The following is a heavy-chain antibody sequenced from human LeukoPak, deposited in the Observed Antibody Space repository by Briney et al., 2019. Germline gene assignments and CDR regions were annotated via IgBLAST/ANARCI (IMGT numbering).Heavy chain of an antibody. J-gene: IGHJ5*02. D-gene: IGHD3-3*01. CDR2: IYSGGTT. CDR1: GFIVSNNY. V-gene: IGHV3-66*01. Sequence: GGSLRLSCVASGFIVSNNYMSWVRQAPGKGLEWVAVIYSGGTTFYADSVKGRFTISRDNSKNTLYLQMDSLRAEDTAVYYCARDVSFWSGHTSFSNWFDPWGQGTLVTVSS. CDR3: ARDVSFWSGHTSFSNWFDP.